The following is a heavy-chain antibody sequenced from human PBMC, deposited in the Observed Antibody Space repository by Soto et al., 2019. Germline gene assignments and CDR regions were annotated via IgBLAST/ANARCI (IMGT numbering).Heavy chain of an antibody. CDR2: INPSGGST. CDR1: GYTFTSYY. Sequence: ASVKVSCKASGYTFTSYYMHWVRQAPGQGLEWMGIINPSGGSTSYAQKFQGRVTMTRGTSTSTVYMELSSLRSEDTAVYYCARSLSYYDSSGSVNWFDPWGQGTLVTVSS. CDR3: ARSLSYYDSSGSVNWFDP. J-gene: IGHJ5*02. D-gene: IGHD3-22*01. V-gene: IGHV1-46*01.